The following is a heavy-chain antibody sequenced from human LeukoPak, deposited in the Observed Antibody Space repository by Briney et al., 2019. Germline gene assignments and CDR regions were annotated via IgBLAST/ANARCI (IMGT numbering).Heavy chain of an antibody. D-gene: IGHD3-3*01. CDR3: ARGPTRSITIFGVVIEDGMDV. CDR2: IIPIFGTA. V-gene: IGHV1-69*06. CDR1: GGTFSSYA. J-gene: IGHJ6*02. Sequence: ASVKVSCKASGGTFSSYAISWVRQAPGQGLEWMGGIIPIFGTANYAQKFQGRVTITADKSTSTAYMELSSLRSEDTAVYYCARGPTRSITIFGVVIEDGMDVWGQGTTVTVSS.